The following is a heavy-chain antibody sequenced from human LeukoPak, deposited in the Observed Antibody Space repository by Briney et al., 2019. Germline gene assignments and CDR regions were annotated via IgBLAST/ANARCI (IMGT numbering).Heavy chain of an antibody. D-gene: IGHD2-21*01. CDR2: TYFKSKWYN. Sequence: SQTLSLTCAISGDSVSSNTVAWNWIRQSPPRGLEWLGRTYFKSKWYNNYAISVKSRITISPDTSKNQFSLQLNSVTPEDTAVYYCARGDIPLDYWGQGTLVTVSS. J-gene: IGHJ4*02. CDR3: ARGDIPLDY. CDR1: GDSVSSNTVA. V-gene: IGHV6-1*01.